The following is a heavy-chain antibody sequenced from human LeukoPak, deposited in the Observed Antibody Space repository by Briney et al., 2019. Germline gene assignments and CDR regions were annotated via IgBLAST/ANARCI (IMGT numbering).Heavy chain of an antibody. CDR2: IYHSGSI. D-gene: IGHD3-22*01. CDR1: GFTFNRCW. J-gene: IGHJ4*02. Sequence: PGGSLRLSCVVSGFTFNRCWMNWVRQPPGKGLEWIGEIYHSGSINSNPSLKSRVTISVDKSKNQFSLKLNSVTAADTAVYYCARSPIDNSGYYLDYWGQGTLVTVSS. CDR3: ARSPIDNSGYYLDY. V-gene: IGHV4-4*02.